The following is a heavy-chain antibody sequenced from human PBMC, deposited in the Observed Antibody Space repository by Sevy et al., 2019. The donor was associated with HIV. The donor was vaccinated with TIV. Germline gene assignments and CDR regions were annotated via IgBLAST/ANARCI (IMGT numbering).Heavy chain of an antibody. J-gene: IGHJ4*02. CDR3: SKPIYFYDNSGYSGDY. Sequence: GGSLRLSCVASGFTFSSHAMNWVRQVPGKGLEWVSSIGTNGDARYYADSVKCWFSISRDNSKSTLYLQMNSLRAEDTALYYCSKPIYFYDNSGYSGDYWGQGIRVTVSS. D-gene: IGHD3-22*01. CDR1: GFTFSSHA. CDR2: IGTNGDAR. V-gene: IGHV3-23*01.